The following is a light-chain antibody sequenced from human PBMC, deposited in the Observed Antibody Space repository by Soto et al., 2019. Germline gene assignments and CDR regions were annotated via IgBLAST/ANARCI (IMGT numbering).Light chain of an antibody. CDR1: QSVLYSSNNKNY. Sequence: DIVMTQSPDSLAVSLGERATINCKSSQSVLYSSNNKNYLAWYQQKPGQPPKLLIYWASTRESGVPDRFSGSGVGTDFTLTISSLQADDGAVYYCQQYFRPWTFGQGTKVE. V-gene: IGKV4-1*01. CDR3: QQYFRPWT. J-gene: IGKJ1*01. CDR2: WAS.